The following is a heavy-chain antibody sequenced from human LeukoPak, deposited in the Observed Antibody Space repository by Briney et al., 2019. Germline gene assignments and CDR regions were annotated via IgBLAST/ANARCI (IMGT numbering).Heavy chain of an antibody. CDR1: GVSVSSYY. V-gene: IGHV4-59*02. J-gene: IGHJ5*02. Sequence: SETLSLTCTVSGVSVSSYYWGWLRQRPGKGREGFGYVYYSGSNNYNPPLKSRVTLSVDTSKNQLSLKLRSAAAADTAVYYCARWVVAATMHWFDPWGQGTLVTVSS. CDR2: VYYSGSN. D-gene: IGHD2-15*01. CDR3: ARWVVAATMHWFDP.